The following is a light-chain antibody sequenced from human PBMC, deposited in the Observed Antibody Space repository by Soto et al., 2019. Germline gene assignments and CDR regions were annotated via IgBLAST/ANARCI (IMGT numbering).Light chain of an antibody. J-gene: IGKJ5*01. V-gene: IGKV4-1*01. CDR1: QSLLSRSNNNNY. CDR2: WAS. CDR3: QQYYGAPIT. Sequence: DIVMTQSPDSLAVSLGERATINCTSSQSLLSRSNNNNYLAWFQQKPGQPPKLLLSWASTRETGVPDRFSGSGSGPDFTLTISSLQAEDVADYYCQQYYGAPITFGQGTRLEIK.